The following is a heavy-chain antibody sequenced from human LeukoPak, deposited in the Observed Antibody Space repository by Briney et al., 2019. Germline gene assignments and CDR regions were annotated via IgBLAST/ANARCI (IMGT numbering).Heavy chain of an antibody. CDR2: INPNSGGT. CDR3: ARWGDIVVVTANDY. D-gene: IGHD2-21*02. CDR1: GYTFTGYY. V-gene: IGHV1-2*06. J-gene: IGHJ4*02. Sequence: ASVKVSCKASGYTFTGYYMHWVRQAPGQGLEWMGRINPNSGGTNYVQKFQGRVTMTRDTSISTAYMELSRLRSDDTAVYYCARWGDIVVVTANDYWGQGTLVTVSS.